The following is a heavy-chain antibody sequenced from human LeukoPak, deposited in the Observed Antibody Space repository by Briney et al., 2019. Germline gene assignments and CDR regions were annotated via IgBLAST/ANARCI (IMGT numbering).Heavy chain of an antibody. Sequence: GGSLRLSCAASGFTFSSYAMHWVRQAPGKGLEWVAVISYDGSNKYYADSVKGRFTISRDNSKNTLYLQMNSLRAEDTAVYYCAGVPGATDDYWGQGTLVTVSS. CDR1: GFTFSSYA. CDR2: ISYDGSNK. J-gene: IGHJ4*02. V-gene: IGHV3-30-3*01. CDR3: AGVPGATDDY. D-gene: IGHD1-26*01.